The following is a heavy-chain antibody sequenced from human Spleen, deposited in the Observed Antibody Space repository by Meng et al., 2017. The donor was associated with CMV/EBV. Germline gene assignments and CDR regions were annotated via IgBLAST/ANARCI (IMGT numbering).Heavy chain of an antibody. CDR2: IKQEGSEK. CDR3: AREADT. CDR1: GFTFSDYW. Sequence: GGSLRLSCVASGFTFSDYWMNWVRQAPGKGVEWVANIKQEGSEKYHVDSVKGRFTISRDKAKNTLYLQMSSMRAEDTTIYYCAREADTWGRGTLVTVSS. V-gene: IGHV3-7*01. J-gene: IGHJ5*02.